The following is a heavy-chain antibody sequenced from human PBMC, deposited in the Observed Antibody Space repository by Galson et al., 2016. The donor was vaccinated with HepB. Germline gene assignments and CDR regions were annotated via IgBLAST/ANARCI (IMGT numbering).Heavy chain of an antibody. CDR3: ATVSIFGLVLRPHRTDY. J-gene: IGHJ4*02. CDR1: GYTFTDYG. V-gene: IGHV1-18*01. CDR2: INPNNGYT. D-gene: IGHD3/OR15-3a*01. Sequence: SVKVSCKASGYTFTDYGITWVRQAPGQGLEWMGWINPNNGYTNYAQKLQGGVTMTTDTSTRTAYMELRGLTSNDTAVYYCATVSIFGLVLRPHRTDYWGQGTLVTVSS.